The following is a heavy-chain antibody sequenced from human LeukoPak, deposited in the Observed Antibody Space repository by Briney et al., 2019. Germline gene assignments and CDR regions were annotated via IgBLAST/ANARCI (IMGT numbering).Heavy chain of an antibody. J-gene: IGHJ5*02. Sequence: SETLSLTCTVSGGSISSYYWSWIRQPPGKGLEWIGYIYTSGSTNYNPSLKSRVTISVDTSKNQFSLKLSSVTAADTAVYYCARTYYDFWSGYYPNWFDPWGQGTLVTVSS. CDR3: ARTYYDFWSGYYPNWFDP. V-gene: IGHV4-4*09. D-gene: IGHD3-3*01. CDR2: IYTSGST. CDR1: GGSISSYY.